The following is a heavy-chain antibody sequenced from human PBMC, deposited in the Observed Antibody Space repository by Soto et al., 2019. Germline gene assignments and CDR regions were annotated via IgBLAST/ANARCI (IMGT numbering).Heavy chain of an antibody. CDR2: INHSGST. Sequence: QVQLQQWGAGLLKPSETLSLTCAVYGGSFSGYIWSWIRQPPGKGLQWIGQINHSGSTNYDTCLKSRVAIAVHTSNSAFSLDLSSVSATDSGVYYCAGGLISRGYYSGGWCYFDYWGPGTLVTVSS. CDR1: GGSFSGYI. CDR3: AGGLISRGYYSGGWCYFDY. V-gene: IGHV4-34*01. D-gene: IGHD3-22*01. J-gene: IGHJ4*02.